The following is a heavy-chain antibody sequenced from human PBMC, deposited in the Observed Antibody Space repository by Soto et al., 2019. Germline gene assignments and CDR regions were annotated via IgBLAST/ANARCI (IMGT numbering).Heavy chain of an antibody. CDR3: AKDRNDYGGNRFRFDP. Sequence: EVQLVESGGGLVQPGGSLRLSCAASGFTFSSYWMSWVRQAPGKGLEWVANIKQDGSEKYFVDSVRGRFTISRDNAKNSLYLQMNSLRAEDTAVYYCAKDRNDYGGNRFRFDPWGQGTLVTVSS. D-gene: IGHD4-17*01. V-gene: IGHV3-7*03. J-gene: IGHJ5*02. CDR2: IKQDGSEK. CDR1: GFTFSSYW.